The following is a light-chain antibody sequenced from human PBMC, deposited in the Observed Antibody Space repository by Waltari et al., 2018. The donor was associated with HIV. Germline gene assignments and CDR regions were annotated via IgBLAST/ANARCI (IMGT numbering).Light chain of an antibody. Sequence: DIQMTQSPSTLSASVGDRVTITCRASQSVSTRLAWYQQKPGKAPHLLIYKASDLEGGVPSRFSGSGSGTEFTLTISSLQPDDFATYYCQQYYSCCTFGQGTKLEIK. J-gene: IGKJ2*01. CDR3: QQYYSCCT. CDR1: QSVSTR. V-gene: IGKV1-5*03. CDR2: KAS.